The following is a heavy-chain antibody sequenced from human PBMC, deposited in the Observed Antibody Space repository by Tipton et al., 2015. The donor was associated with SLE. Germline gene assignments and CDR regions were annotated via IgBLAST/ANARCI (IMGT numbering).Heavy chain of an antibody. CDR3: AREGSSCLFQH. J-gene: IGHJ1*01. CDR1: GGSFSGYN. V-gene: IGHV4-34*01. D-gene: IGHD6-13*01. CDR2: INHTGST. Sequence: TLSLTCAVYGGSFSGYNWSWIRQPPGKGLQWIGEINHTGSTNYNPSLKSRVTILVDTSKNQFSLKLSSVTAADTAVYYCAREGSSCLFQHWGQGTLVTVPS.